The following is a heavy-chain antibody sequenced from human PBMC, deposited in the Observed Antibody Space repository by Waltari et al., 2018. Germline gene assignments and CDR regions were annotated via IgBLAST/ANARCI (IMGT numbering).Heavy chain of an antibody. J-gene: IGHJ6*03. V-gene: IGHV1-69*10. D-gene: IGHD3-10*01. Sequence: QVQLVQSGAEVKKPGSSVKVSCKASGGTFSSYAISWVRQAPGQGLEWMGGLIPICGMANYAQKFQGRVTITADKSTSTAYMELSSLRSEDTAVYYCARTPTSIVGSFYYMDVWGKGTTVTVSS. CDR1: GGTFSSYA. CDR2: LIPICGMA. CDR3: ARTPTSIVGSFYYMDV.